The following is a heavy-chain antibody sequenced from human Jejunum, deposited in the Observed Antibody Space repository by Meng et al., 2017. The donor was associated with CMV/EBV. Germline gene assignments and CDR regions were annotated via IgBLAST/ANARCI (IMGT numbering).Heavy chain of an antibody. V-gene: IGHV4-30-4*01. J-gene: IGHJ4*02. Sequence: VSGDSISSGDSYWSWIRQPPGKGLEWIGYIYESGSTSYNPSLESRVTISVDTSKNQFSLKVMSVTAADTAVYYCAREGTNSYYFDYWGQGTPVTVSS. D-gene: IGHD1-14*01. CDR3: AREGTNSYYFDY. CDR1: GDSISSGDSY. CDR2: IYESGST.